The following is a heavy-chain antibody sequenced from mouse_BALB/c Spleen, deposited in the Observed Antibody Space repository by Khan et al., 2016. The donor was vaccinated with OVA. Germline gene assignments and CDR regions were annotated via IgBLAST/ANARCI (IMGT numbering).Heavy chain of an antibody. V-gene: IGHV2-6-1*01. Sequence: VQLKESGPGLVAPSQSLSITCTISGFSFTNYGVHWVRQPPGKGLEWLVVIWSDGSTTYNSALKSRLTISKDNSKSQVFLKMNSLQTDDTAMYFCARQPYYHYNIMDYWGQGTSVTVSS. CDR1: GFSFTNYG. CDR2: IWSDGST. CDR3: ARQPYYHYNIMDY. J-gene: IGHJ4*01. D-gene: IGHD2-10*01.